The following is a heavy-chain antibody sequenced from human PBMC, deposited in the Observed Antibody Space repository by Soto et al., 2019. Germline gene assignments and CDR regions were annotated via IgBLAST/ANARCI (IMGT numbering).Heavy chain of an antibody. Sequence: PGVSLKLSCSASRFTFSSYSMNWVRQVPGKGLEWVSSISSSSSYIYYADSVKGRFTIPRDNAKNSLYLQMNSLRAEDTAVYYSARRRGEGSLSDIGGKGKMVPV. CDR3: ARRRGEGSLSDI. CDR2: ISSSSSYI. D-gene: IGHD3-10*01. J-gene: IGHJ3*02. V-gene: IGHV3-21*01. CDR1: RFTFSSYS.